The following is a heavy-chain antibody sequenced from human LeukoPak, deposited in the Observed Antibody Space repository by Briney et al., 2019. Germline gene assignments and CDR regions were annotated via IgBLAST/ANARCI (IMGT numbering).Heavy chain of an antibody. Sequence: ASVKVSCKASGYTFTSYGISWVRQAPGQGLEWTGWISAYNGNTNYAQKLQGRVTMTTDTSTSTAYMELRSLRSDDTAVYYCARVVGDSSSWYYFDYWGQGTLVTVSS. J-gene: IGHJ4*02. CDR2: ISAYNGNT. V-gene: IGHV1-18*01. CDR3: ARVVGDSSSWYYFDY. D-gene: IGHD6-13*01. CDR1: GYTFTSYG.